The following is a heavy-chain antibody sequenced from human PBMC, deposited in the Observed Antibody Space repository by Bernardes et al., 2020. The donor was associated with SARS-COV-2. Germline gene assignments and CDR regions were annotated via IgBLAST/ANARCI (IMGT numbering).Heavy chain of an antibody. CDR3: ARGDLDGDFYFDY. J-gene: IGHJ4*02. V-gene: IGHV3-66*01. CDR2: IYSGGST. D-gene: IGHD4-17*01. CDR1: GFTVSSNY. Sequence: GWSLRLSCAASGFTVSSNYMSWVRQAPGKGLEWVSVIYSGGSTYYADSVKGRFTISRDNSKNTLYLQMNSLRAEDTAVYYCARGDLDGDFYFDYWGQGTLVTVSS.